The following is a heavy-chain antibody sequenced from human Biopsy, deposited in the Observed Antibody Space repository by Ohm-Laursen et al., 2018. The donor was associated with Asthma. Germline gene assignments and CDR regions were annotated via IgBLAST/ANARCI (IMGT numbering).Heavy chain of an antibody. CDR2: IKHDGSEK. CDR1: GFTFGNYS. D-gene: IGHD3-3*01. CDR3: ARTFHFWSPYHAEHYQL. V-gene: IGHV3-7*01. J-gene: IGHJ1*01. Sequence: SLRLSCTASGFTFGNYSISWVRQVPGQGWGWVANIKHDGSEKNHVDSLKGRFTISRDNAKNLLFLQMNSPRAEDTAVYYCARTFHFWSPYHAEHYQLWGQGTLVTVSS.